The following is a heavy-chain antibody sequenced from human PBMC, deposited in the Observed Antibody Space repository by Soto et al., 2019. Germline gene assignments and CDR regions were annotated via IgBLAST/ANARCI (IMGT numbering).Heavy chain of an antibody. CDR1: GYTFTSYD. Sequence: QVQLVQSGAEVKKPGASVKVSCKASGYTFTSYDIKWVRQATGQRLEWMGWMNPNSGNTGYAQKFQGRVTMTRNTSISTAYMELSSLRSEDTAVYYCARGPGSWYYYYMDVWGKGTTVTVSS. V-gene: IGHV1-8*01. J-gene: IGHJ6*03. CDR2: MNPNSGNT. D-gene: IGHD6-13*01. CDR3: ARGPGSWYYYYMDV.